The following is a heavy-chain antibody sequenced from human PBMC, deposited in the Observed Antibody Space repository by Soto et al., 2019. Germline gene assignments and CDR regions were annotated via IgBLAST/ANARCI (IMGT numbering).Heavy chain of an antibody. V-gene: IGHV3-74*01. CDR2: INSDGSSG. CDR3: LKAIPPGSYYSAIDY. CDR1: GFTYSSYW. J-gene: IGHJ4*02. Sequence: GGSLRLSCASSGFTYSSYWMHWVRQVPEKGLVWVSRINSDGSSGSYAGSVKGRFTSSRDSAKKSGNLQMNSLRAEDSDLYHCLKAIPPGSYYSAIDYWGQGTQVTVSS. D-gene: IGHD3-10*01.